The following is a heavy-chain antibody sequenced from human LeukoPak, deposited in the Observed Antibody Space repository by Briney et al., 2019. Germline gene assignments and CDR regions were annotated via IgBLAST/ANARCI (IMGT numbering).Heavy chain of an antibody. CDR1: GFTFSSYA. CDR2: ISPSSST. D-gene: IGHD6-19*01. J-gene: IGHJ4*02. V-gene: IGHV3-23*01. Sequence: PGGSLRLSCAASGFTFSSYAMRWVRQAPGKGLEWVSAISPSSSTFYADSVKGRFTISRDNSKNTLYLQMNSLRAEDTAVYYCAKGRFAEGIAMAGLIDYWGQGTLVTVSS. CDR3: AKGRFAEGIAMAGLIDY.